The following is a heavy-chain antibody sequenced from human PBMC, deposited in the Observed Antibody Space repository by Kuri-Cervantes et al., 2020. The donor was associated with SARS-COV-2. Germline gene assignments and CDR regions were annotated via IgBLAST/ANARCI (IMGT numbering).Heavy chain of an antibody. Sequence: GESLKISCAASVFSFGTSAMSWVRQAPGKGLEWVSSISGSGSGTYYADSVKGRFTISRDNSKNTLYLQMNSLRAEDTAVYYCAKDGGSYSFSSAYGMDVWGQGTTVTVSS. V-gene: IGHV3-23*01. CDR3: AKDGGSYSFSSAYGMDV. CDR1: VFSFGTSA. D-gene: IGHD1-26*01. J-gene: IGHJ6*02. CDR2: ISGSGSGT.